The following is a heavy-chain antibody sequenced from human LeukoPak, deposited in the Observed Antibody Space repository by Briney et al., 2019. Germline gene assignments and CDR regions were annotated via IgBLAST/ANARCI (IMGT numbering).Heavy chain of an antibody. D-gene: IGHD3-22*01. Sequence: GGSLRLSRAASGFTFSSYAMSWVRQAPGKGLECVSGISTSGGSSSYADSVKGRFTISRDNPRNTLYMQMNSLRAEDTALYYCAIMHPYYDGSGYWVQWGQGTLVTVSS. CDR3: AIMHPYYDGSGYWVQ. CDR1: GFTFSSYA. J-gene: IGHJ4*02. V-gene: IGHV3-23*01. CDR2: ISTSGGSS.